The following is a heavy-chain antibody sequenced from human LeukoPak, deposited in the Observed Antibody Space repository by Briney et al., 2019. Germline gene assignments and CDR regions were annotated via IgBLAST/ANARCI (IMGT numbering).Heavy chain of an antibody. CDR2: INSDGSST. CDR1: GLTFSSYS. Sequence: GGSLRLSCAASGLTFSSYSMNWVRQAPGKRLVWVSRINSDGSSTSYADSVKGRFTISRDNAMNTLYLQMNSLRAEDTAVYYCAKVRAYYYHGLDVRGQGTTVTVSS. CDR3: AKVRAYYYHGLDV. V-gene: IGHV3-74*01. J-gene: IGHJ6*02. D-gene: IGHD3-10*01.